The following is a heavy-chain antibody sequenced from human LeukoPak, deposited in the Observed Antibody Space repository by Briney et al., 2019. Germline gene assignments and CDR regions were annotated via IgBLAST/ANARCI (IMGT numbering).Heavy chain of an antibody. J-gene: IGHJ6*02. CDR2: ISSSSSYI. CDR3: ARDAAYDSSGYYYGARSSYYYYGMDV. D-gene: IGHD3-22*01. Sequence: GGSLRLSCAASGFTFSSYSMNWVRQAPGKGLEWVSSISSSSSYIYYADSVKGRFTISRDNAKNSLYLQMNSLRAEDTAVYYCARDAAYDSSGYYYGARSSYYYYGMDVWGQGTTVTDSS. V-gene: IGHV3-21*01. CDR1: GFTFSSYS.